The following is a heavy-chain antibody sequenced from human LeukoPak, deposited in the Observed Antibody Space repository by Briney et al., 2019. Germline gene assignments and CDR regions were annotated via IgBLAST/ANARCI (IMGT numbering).Heavy chain of an antibody. CDR3: SLSRYYDILTGDPGAFDI. CDR1: GGSISSGGYY. D-gene: IGHD3-9*01. V-gene: IGHV4-31*03. CDR2: IYYSGST. Sequence: PSETLSLTCTVSGGSISSGGYYWRWIRQHPGTGLEWIVYIYYSGSTYYNPSLKSRVTISVDTSKNQFSLKLSSVTAADTAVYYCSLSRYYDILTGDPGAFDIWGQGTMVTVSS. J-gene: IGHJ3*02.